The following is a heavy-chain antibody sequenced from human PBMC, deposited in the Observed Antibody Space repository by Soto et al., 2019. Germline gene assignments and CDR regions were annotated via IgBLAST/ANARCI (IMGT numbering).Heavy chain of an antibody. D-gene: IGHD2-8*01. Sequence: QVQLQQWGAGLLKPSETLSLTCAVYGGSFSGYYWSWIRQPPGKGLEWSGEINHSGSTNYNPSLKSRVTISVDTSKNQFSLKLSSVTAADTAVYYCARGRVVLMVYARSYYYYGMDVWGQGTTVTVSS. CDR3: ARGRVVLMVYARSYYYYGMDV. J-gene: IGHJ6*02. V-gene: IGHV4-34*01. CDR1: GGSFSGYY. CDR2: INHSGST.